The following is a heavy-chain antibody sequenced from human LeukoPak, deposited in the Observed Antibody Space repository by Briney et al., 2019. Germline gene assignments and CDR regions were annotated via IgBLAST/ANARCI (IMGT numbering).Heavy chain of an antibody. Sequence: ASVKVSCKASLGTFISYAISWVRQAPGQGLEWMGRIIPIFGIANYAQKFQGRVTITADKSTSTAYMELSSLRSEDTAVYYCARDAGIYSSSPIDYWGQGTLVTVSS. D-gene: IGHD6-6*01. CDR1: LGTFISYA. CDR3: ARDAGIYSSSPIDY. CDR2: IIPIFGIA. V-gene: IGHV1-69*04. J-gene: IGHJ4*02.